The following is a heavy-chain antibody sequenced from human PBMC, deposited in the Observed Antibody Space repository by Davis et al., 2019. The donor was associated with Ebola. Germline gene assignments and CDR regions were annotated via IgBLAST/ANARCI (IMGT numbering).Heavy chain of an antibody. CDR1: GFIFRSYV. J-gene: IGHJ4*02. Sequence: ESLKISCATSGFIFRSYVMSWVRQAPGKGLEWIAYISSSGNTNYNPSLKSRVTISMDTSKNQFSLKLSSVTAADTALYFCARGGSYYYFDFWGLGTLVTVSS. CDR3: ARGGSYYYFDF. CDR2: ISSSGNT. V-gene: IGHV4-59*01. D-gene: IGHD1-26*01.